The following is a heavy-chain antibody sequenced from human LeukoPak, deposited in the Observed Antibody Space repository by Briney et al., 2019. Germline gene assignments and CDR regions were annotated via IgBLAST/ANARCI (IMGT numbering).Heavy chain of an antibody. J-gene: IGHJ4*02. CDR3: ARDHRGVRDYFDY. D-gene: IGHD3-10*01. Sequence: GRSLRLSCAASGFTFSSYAMHWVRQAPGMGLEWVAVISYDGSNKYYADSVKGRFTISRDNSKNTLYLQMNSLRAEDTAVYYCARDHRGVRDYFDYWGQGTLVTVSS. CDR2: ISYDGSNK. CDR1: GFTFSSYA. V-gene: IGHV3-30-3*01.